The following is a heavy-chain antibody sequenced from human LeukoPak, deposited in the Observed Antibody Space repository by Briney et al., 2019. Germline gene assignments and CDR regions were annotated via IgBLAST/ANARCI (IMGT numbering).Heavy chain of an antibody. CDR2: INHSGST. CDR1: GGSFSGYY. J-gene: IGHJ6*03. CDR3: SLRGSYLHYYMDV. Sequence: SETLSLTCAVYGGSFSGYYWSWIRQPPGKGLEWIGEINHSGSTNYNPSLKSRVTISVDTSKNQFSLKLSSVTAADTAVYYCSLRGSYLHYYMDVWGKGTTVTISS. V-gene: IGHV4-34*01. D-gene: IGHD3-16*01.